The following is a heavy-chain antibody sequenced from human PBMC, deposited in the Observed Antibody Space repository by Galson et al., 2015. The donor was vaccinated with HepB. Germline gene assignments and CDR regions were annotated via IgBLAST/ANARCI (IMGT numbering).Heavy chain of an antibody. J-gene: IGHJ4*02. V-gene: IGHV1-2*02. Sequence: SVKVSCKASGYTFTDYNMHWLRQAPGQGLEWMGWVKPGSGRTNYAQKFQGRVTMTRDKSISTVFMELSRLKSDDTAVYYCARIFLSSDSSLDYWGQGTLVTVSS. CDR3: ARIFLSSDSSLDY. D-gene: IGHD3-22*01. CDR2: VKPGSGRT. CDR1: GYTFTDYN.